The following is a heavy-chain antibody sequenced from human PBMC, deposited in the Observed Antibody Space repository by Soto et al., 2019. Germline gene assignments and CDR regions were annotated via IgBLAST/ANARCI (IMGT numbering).Heavy chain of an antibody. CDR2: ISYDGSNK. CDR1: GFIFSSYG. V-gene: IGHV3-30*03. Sequence: GGSLRLSCAASGFIFSSYGMHWVRQAPGKGLEWVAVISYDGSNKYYADSVKGRFTISRDNSKNALYLQMNSLRAEDTDVYYCARDWSAGVVKNFDYWGQGTLVTVSS. D-gene: IGHD3-3*01. CDR3: ARDWSAGVVKNFDY. J-gene: IGHJ4*02.